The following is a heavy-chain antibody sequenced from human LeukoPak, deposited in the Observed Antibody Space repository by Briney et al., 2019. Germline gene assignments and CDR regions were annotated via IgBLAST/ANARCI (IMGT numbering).Heavy chain of an antibody. D-gene: IGHD1-26*01. Sequence: GGSLRLSCAASGFTFRDYYMDWVRQAPGKGLEWVGRIRNKANGYTTEYAASVKGRFTISRDDSKNSLYLQMNSLKTEDTAVYYCARDLGATRFYWGQGTLVTVSS. CDR2: IRNKANGYTT. CDR3: ARDLGATRFY. V-gene: IGHV3-72*01. CDR1: GFTFRDYY. J-gene: IGHJ4*02.